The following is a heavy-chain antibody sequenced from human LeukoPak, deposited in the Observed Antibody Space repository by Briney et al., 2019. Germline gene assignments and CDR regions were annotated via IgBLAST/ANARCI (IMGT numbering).Heavy chain of an antibody. CDR2: ISFDGSKK. D-gene: IGHD1-7*01. V-gene: IGHV3-30-3*01. CDR1: GFTFSNYA. CDR3: ARDLGTTGAFGY. J-gene: IGHJ4*02. Sequence: GGSLRLSCAASGFTFSNYAMHWVRQAPGKGLEWVAVISFDGSKKYYADSVKGRFTISRDNSKNTLFLQMNSLRAEGTAVYFCARDLGTTGAFGYWGQGTLVTVSS.